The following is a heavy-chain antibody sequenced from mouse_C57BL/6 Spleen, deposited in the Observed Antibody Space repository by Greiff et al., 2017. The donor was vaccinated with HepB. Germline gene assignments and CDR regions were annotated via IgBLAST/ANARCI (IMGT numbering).Heavy chain of an antibody. CDR3: ARHGLLRSYWYFDV. V-gene: IGHV5-9*01. CDR2: ISGGGGNT. CDR1: GFTFSSYT. J-gene: IGHJ1*03. D-gene: IGHD1-1*01. Sequence: DVQLVESGGGLVKPGGSLKLSCAASGFTFSSYTMSWVRQTPEKRLEWVATISGGGGNTYYPDSVKGRFTISRDNAKNTLYLQMSSLRSEDTALYYCARHGLLRSYWYFDVWGTGTTVTVSS.